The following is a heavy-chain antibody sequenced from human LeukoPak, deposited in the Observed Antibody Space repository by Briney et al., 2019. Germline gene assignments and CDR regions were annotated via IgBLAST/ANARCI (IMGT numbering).Heavy chain of an antibody. J-gene: IGHJ5*02. D-gene: IGHD6-13*01. CDR1: GFMFSSYW. CDR3: ARGASIAAGIFDP. Sequence: GGSLRLSCAASGFMFSSYWMSWVRQAPGKGLEWVANIKQDGGEKYYVDSVKGRFTISRDNAKSSLYLQMNSLRAEDTAVYYCARGASIAAGIFDPWGQGTLVTVSS. V-gene: IGHV3-7*02. CDR2: IKQDGGEK.